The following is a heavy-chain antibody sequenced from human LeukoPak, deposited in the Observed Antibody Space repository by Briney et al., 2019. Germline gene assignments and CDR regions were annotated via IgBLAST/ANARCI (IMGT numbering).Heavy chain of an antibody. Sequence: ASVKVSCKASGFTFTAYYMHWVRQAPGQGLEWMGWINPNSGGTNYAQKFQGRVTMTRDTSISTAYMELSRLRSDDTAVYYCARAPFYGDYPDYYYYYMDVWGKGTTVTISS. CDR1: GFTFTAYY. CDR3: ARAPFYGDYPDYYYYYMDV. J-gene: IGHJ6*03. V-gene: IGHV1-2*02. CDR2: INPNSGGT. D-gene: IGHD4-17*01.